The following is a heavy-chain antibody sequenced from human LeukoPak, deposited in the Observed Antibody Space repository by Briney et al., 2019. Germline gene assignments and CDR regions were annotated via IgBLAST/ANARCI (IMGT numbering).Heavy chain of an antibody. CDR1: GVSISSYY. CDR3: ARAMGYCSSTSCYYYYMDV. V-gene: IGHV4-4*07. Sequence: PSETLSLTCTVSGVSISSYYWSWIRQPAGKGLEWIGRIYTSGSTNYNPSLKSRVTMSVDTSKNQFSLKLSSVTAADTAVYYCARAMGYCSSTSCYYYYMDVWGKGTTVTVSS. J-gene: IGHJ6*03. CDR2: IYTSGST. D-gene: IGHD2-2*01.